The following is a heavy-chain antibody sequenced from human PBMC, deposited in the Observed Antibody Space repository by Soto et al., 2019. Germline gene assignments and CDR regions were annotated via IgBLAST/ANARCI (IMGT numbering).Heavy chain of an antibody. J-gene: IGHJ6*02. CDR1: GGTFSSYA. D-gene: IGHD2-15*01. V-gene: IGHV1-69*12. Sequence: QVQLVQSGAEVKKPGSSVKVSCKASGGTFSSYAISWVRQAPGQGLEWMGGSIPILGTANYAQKFQGRVTITVDESTSTAHMELSRLRSDDTAVQYCARVGLLGMDVWGQGTTVNVSS. CDR2: SIPILGTA. CDR3: ARVGLLGMDV.